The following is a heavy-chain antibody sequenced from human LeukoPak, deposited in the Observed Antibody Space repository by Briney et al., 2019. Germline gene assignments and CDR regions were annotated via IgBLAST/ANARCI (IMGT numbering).Heavy chain of an antibody. CDR1: GGSISGSSYY. J-gene: IGHJ4*02. D-gene: IGHD4-17*01. CDR3: ARDERGYGLR. Sequence: PSETPSLTCTVSGGSISGSSYYWGWIRQPPGKGLEWIGSIYYSGSTYYNPSLKSRVTISVDTSKNQFSLKLNSVTATDTAVYYCARDERGYGLRWGQGTLVTVSS. CDR2: IYYSGST. V-gene: IGHV4-39*02.